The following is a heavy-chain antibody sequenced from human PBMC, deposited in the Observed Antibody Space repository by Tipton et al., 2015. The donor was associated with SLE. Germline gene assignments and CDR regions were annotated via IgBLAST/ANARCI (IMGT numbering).Heavy chain of an antibody. D-gene: IGHD1-26*01. CDR2: ISYDGSNK. V-gene: IGHV3-30-3*01. Sequence: RSLRLSCAASGFTFSSYVMHWVRQAPGKGLEWVAVISYDGSNKYYADSVKGRFTISRDNSKNTLYLQMNSLRAEDTAVYYCARGGGIVGATRGVYWGQGTLVTVSS. CDR3: ARGGGIVGATRGVY. CDR1: GFTFSSYV. J-gene: IGHJ4*02.